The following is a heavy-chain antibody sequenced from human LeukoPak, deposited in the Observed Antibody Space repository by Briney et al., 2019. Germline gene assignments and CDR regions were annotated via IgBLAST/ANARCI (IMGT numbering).Heavy chain of an antibody. CDR3: ASTSTITMVRGVPIFDY. CDR1: GFTVSSNY. D-gene: IGHD3-10*01. J-gene: IGHJ4*02. CDR2: IYSGGST. Sequence: GGSLRLSCAASGFTVSSNYMSWVRQAPGKGLEWVSVIYSGGSTYYADSVKGRFTISRDNSKNTLYLQMNSLRAEDTAVYYCASTSTITMVRGVPIFDYWGQGTLVTVSS. V-gene: IGHV3-53*01.